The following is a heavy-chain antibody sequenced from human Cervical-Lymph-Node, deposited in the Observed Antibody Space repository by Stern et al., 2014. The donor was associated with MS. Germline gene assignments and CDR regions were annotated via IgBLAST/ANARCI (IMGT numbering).Heavy chain of an antibody. J-gene: IGHJ6*02. CDR2: FSWNSGTI. Sequence: EVQVVESGGGLVQPGRSLRLSRAASGFKFDDYAMHWVRQAPGKVLEWVLGFSWNSGTIGYADSVKGRFTISRDNTKNSVYVQMSSLRPKDTALYYCVKSTGSGYYYDGMDVWGQGTTVTVSS. D-gene: IGHD3-3*01. V-gene: IGHV3-9*01. CDR1: GFKFDDYA. CDR3: VKSTGSGYYYDGMDV.